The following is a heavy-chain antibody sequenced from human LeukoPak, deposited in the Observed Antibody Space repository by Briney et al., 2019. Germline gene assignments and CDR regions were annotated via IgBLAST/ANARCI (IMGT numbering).Heavy chain of an antibody. J-gene: IGHJ5*02. V-gene: IGHV3-21*01. CDR2: ITGSGTYI. D-gene: IGHD2-15*01. CDR1: GFTFSIYS. CDR3: ARARTGGTWSFDP. Sequence: GGSLRLSCAASGFTFSIYSMNWVRQAPGKGLEWVSSITGSGTYIYYSHSLKGRFSISRDNARDSLYLQMDSLRAEDTSVYFCARARTGGTWSFDPWGQGTLVTVSS.